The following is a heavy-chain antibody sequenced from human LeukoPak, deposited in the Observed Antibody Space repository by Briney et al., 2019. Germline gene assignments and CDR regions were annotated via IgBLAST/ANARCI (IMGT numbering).Heavy chain of an antibody. CDR2: INPNTGAT. V-gene: IGHV1-2*02. J-gene: IGHJ4*02. Sequence: ASVKVSCKASGYTFTHYSAHWVRQAPGQGLQWMGWINPNTGATSYPQKFQGRVTITRDTSISTAYMELRSLRSDDTAIYYCVRDGGSGSPYDFWGQGTLVTVSS. CDR3: VRDGGSGSPYDF. D-gene: IGHD3-10*01. CDR1: GYTFTHYS.